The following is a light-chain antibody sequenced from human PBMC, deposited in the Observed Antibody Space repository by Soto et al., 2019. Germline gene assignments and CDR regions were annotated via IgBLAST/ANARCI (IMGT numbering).Light chain of an antibody. V-gene: IGKV3-20*01. CDR2: GAS. J-gene: IGKJ5*01. CDR1: QSVSSSF. Sequence: EIVLTQSPDTLSLSPVERGTLSCMASQSVSSSFLAWYQQRPGQAPRLLIYGASSRATGIPDRFSGSGSGADFTLTISRLEPEDFAVYYCQQFGDSRLTFGGGTRLEIK. CDR3: QQFGDSRLT.